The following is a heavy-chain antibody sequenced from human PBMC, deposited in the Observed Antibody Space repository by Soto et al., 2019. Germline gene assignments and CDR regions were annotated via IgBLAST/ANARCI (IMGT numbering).Heavy chain of an antibody. CDR1: GGSISSSSYY. Sequence: SSETLSLTCTVSGGSISSSSYYWGWIRQPPGKGLEWIGSIYYSGSTYYNPSLKSRVTISVDTSKNQFSLKLSSVTAADTAVYYCARHVGAVRYFDWLLPHQFDYWGQGTLVTVSS. J-gene: IGHJ4*02. CDR2: IYYSGST. CDR3: ARHVGAVRYFDWLLPHQFDY. D-gene: IGHD3-9*01. V-gene: IGHV4-39*01.